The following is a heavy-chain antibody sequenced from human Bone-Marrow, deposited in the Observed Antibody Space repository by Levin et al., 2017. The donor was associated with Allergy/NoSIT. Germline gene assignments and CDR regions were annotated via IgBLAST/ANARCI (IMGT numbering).Heavy chain of an antibody. CDR3: AKGGGTFYYYYYMDV. D-gene: IGHD2-15*01. J-gene: IGHJ6*03. CDR2: INWDGERI. Sequence: LSLTCAASGFTFDDHTMHWVRQAPGKGLEWVSLINWDGERIDYADSVRGRFTISRDNSKNSLYLQMNSLKPDDSALYYCAKGGGTFYYYYYMDVWGKGTTVTVSS. V-gene: IGHV3-43*01. CDR1: GFTFDDHT.